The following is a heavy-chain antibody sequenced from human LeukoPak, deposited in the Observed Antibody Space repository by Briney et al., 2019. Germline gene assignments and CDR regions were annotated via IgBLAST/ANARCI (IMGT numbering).Heavy chain of an antibody. CDR1: GFTFSDYY. D-gene: IGHD3-10*01. CDR2: ISSIVYTL. Sequence: GGSLRLSCAASGFTFSDYYMSWIRQAPGKGLEGVSYISSIVYTLYNAYSVKGRFTISRDNAKNSLYLQMNSLRAEDTAVYYCARALTGYGSGSYSGYWGQGTLVTVSS. CDR3: ARALTGYGSGSYSGY. J-gene: IGHJ4*02. V-gene: IGHV3-11*01.